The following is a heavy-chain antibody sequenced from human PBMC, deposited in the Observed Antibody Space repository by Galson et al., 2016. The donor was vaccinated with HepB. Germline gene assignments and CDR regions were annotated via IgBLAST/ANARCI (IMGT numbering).Heavy chain of an antibody. J-gene: IGHJ4*02. Sequence: ETLSLTCTVSGDSISRYYWTWIRRPPGKGLEWIGYILYSGSTNYNPSLESRVTISLDTSKNQFSLKLTSVTAADTAVYYCVRGRKDFDNAWEHYLPYYFEYWGQGTLVPVSS. D-gene: IGHD3-16*01. V-gene: IGHV4-59*01. CDR2: ILYSGST. CDR1: GDSISRYY. CDR3: VRGRKDFDNAWEHYLPYYFEY.